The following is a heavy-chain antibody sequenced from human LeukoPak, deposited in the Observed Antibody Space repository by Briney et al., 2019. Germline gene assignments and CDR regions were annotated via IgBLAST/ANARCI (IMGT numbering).Heavy chain of an antibody. CDR3: ARSVGYFDY. Sequence: SETLSLTCTVSGGSISSYYWSWIRHPPGKGLEWIGYIYYSGSTNYNPSLKSRVTISVDTSKNQFSLKLSSVTAADTAVYYCARSVGYFDYWGQGTLVTVSS. CDR2: IYYSGST. CDR1: GGSISSYY. J-gene: IGHJ4*02. V-gene: IGHV4-59*01.